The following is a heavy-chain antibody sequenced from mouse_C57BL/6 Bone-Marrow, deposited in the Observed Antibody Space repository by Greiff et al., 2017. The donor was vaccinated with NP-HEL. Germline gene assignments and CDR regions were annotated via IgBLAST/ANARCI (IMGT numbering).Heavy chain of an antibody. D-gene: IGHD1-1*02. CDR3: ARHGRGDY. CDR2: IYPGDGDT. CDR1: GYAFSSSW. J-gene: IGHJ2*01. V-gene: IGHV1-82*01. Sequence: QVQLQQSGPELVKPGASVKISCKASGYAFSSSWMNWVKQRPGQGLEWIGRIYPGDGDTNYNGKFKGKATLTADKSSSTAYMQLSSLTSEDSAVYFCARHGRGDYWGQGTTLTVSS.